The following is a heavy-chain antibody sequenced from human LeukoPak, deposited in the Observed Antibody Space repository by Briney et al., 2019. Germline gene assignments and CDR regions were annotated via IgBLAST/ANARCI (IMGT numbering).Heavy chain of an antibody. Sequence: GGSLRLSCAASGFTFSSYGMHWVRQAPGKGLEWVSRINSDGSSTSYADSVKGRFTISRDNAKNTLYLQMNSLRAEDTAVYYCAPDYWFDPWGQGTLVTVSS. J-gene: IGHJ5*02. CDR2: INSDGSST. V-gene: IGHV3-74*01. CDR3: APDYWFDP. CDR1: GFTFSSYG.